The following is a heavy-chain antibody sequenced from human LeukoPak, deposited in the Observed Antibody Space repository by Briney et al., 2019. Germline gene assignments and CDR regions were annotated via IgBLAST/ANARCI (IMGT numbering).Heavy chain of an antibody. J-gene: IGHJ4*02. CDR2: TYYRSKWYN. D-gene: IGHD6-13*01. V-gene: IGHV6-1*01. CDR1: LYSVPNKSSA. CDR3: ARAFYSTLDY. Sequence: SQTLPLTCVISLYSVPNKSSAWHWIRQSPSRGLEWLGRTYYRSKWYNDYAVSVKSRITINPDPSKNQFSLQLNSVTPEDTAVYYCARAFYSTLDYWGQGTLVTVSS.